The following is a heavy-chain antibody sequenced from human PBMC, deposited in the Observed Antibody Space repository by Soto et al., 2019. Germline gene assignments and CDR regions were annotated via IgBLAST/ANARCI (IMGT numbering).Heavy chain of an antibody. CDR1: GYTLTKYA. V-gene: IGHV1-3*01. D-gene: IGHD6-19*01. CDR2: INAGNGDT. J-gene: IGHJ4*02. Sequence: GGSVKVSRKASGYTLTKYALHLVRQAPRQKLEGMGWINAGNGDTRYSQNLEDRVIIIRDASASTAYMGLNSLISEDTAEYYCVRGAASGWPFDRWGQGTLVTVSS. CDR3: VRGAASGWPFDR.